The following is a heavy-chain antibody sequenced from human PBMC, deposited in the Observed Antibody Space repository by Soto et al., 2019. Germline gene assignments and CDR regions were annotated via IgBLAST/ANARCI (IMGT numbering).Heavy chain of an antibody. CDR2: ISGSGGNT. CDR1: GFTFINYA. J-gene: IGHJ3*01. Sequence: EVQLLESGGGLVQPGGSLRLSCAASGFTFINYAMSWVRQAPGKGLEWVSSISGSGGNTYADSVKGRFTISRDNSKNTLYLQMNSLRAEDTAVDFCAKDIQQLLVLDAFYVWGQVTMVTVAS. V-gene: IGHV3-23*01. CDR3: AKDIQQLLVLDAFYV. D-gene: IGHD6-19*01.